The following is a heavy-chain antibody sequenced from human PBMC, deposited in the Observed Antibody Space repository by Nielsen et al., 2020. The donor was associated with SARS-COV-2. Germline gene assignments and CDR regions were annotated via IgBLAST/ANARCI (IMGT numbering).Heavy chain of an antibody. Sequence: ASVKVSCKASGYTFSSYGIGWVRQAPGQGLEWMGWISANNVNTNYAQKFRGRVTMTTDTSTSTAYMDLGSLRSDDTAVYYCARDRSGTYVGYFDYWGQGTLVTVSS. J-gene: IGHJ4*02. D-gene: IGHD1-26*01. CDR3: ARDRSGTYVGYFDY. CDR1: GYTFSSYG. CDR2: ISANNVNT. V-gene: IGHV1-18*04.